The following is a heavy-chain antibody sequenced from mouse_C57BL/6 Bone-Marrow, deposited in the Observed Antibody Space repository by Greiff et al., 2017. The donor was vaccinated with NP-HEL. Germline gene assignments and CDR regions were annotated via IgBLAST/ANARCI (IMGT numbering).Heavy chain of an antibody. J-gene: IGHJ4*01. CDR3: ARDEGYSNYFYYAMDY. V-gene: IGHV5-4*01. CDR2: ISDGGSYT. Sequence: EVKLVESGGGLVKPGGSLKLSCAASGFTFSSYAMSWVRQTPEKRLEWVATISDGGSYTYYPDNVKGRFTISRDNAKNNLYLQMSHLKSEDTAMYYCARDEGYSNYFYYAMDYWGQGTSVTVSS. CDR1: GFTFSSYA. D-gene: IGHD2-5*01.